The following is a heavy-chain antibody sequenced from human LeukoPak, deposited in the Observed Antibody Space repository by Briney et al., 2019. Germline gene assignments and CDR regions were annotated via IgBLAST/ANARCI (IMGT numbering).Heavy chain of an antibody. Sequence: ASVKVSCKASGYIFTSYYMHWVRQAPGQGLEWMGIINPSGGSTSYAQKFRGRVIMTTDTSTSTAYMELMSLRSDDTAVFYCARDGSGGGGYFDYWGQGTLVIVSS. D-gene: IGHD6-19*01. V-gene: IGHV1-46*01. CDR3: ARDGSGGGGYFDY. J-gene: IGHJ4*02. CDR1: GYIFTSYY. CDR2: INPSGGST.